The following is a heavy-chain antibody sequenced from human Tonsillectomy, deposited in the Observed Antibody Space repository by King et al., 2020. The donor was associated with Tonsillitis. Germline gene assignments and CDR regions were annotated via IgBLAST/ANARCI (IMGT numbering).Heavy chain of an antibody. V-gene: IGHV3-30*02. D-gene: IGHD2-15*01. CDR3: AKVLGVVVAATKDTYYYGMDA. CDR2: IREDGSNK. J-gene: IGHJ6*02. CDR1: GFTFSSYG. Sequence: VQLVESGGGVVQPGGSLRLSCAASGFTFSSYGMHWVRQAPGKGLEWVAFIREDGSNKYYADSVKGRFTISRDKSKNTLYLQMNSLRAEDTAVYYCAKVLGVVVAATKDTYYYGMDAWGQGTTVTVSS.